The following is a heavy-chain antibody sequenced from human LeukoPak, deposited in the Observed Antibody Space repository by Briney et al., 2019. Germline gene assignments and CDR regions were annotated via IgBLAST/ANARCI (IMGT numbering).Heavy chain of an antibody. J-gene: IGHJ4*02. D-gene: IGHD3-16*01. CDR2: ISYDGSNE. V-gene: IGHV3-30*04. CDR3: TTGYDYVWGSGYY. Sequence: GGSLRLSCAASGFTFSSYVMHWVRQAPGKGLEWVAIISYDGSNEYYADSVKGRFTISRDNSKNTLYLQMNSLRAADTAVYYCTTGYDYVWGSGYYWGQGTLVTVSS. CDR1: GFTFSSYV.